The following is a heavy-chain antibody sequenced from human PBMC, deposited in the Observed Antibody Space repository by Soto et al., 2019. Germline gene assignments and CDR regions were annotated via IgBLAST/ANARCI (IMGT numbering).Heavy chain of an antibody. D-gene: IGHD2-15*01. J-gene: IGHJ4*01. V-gene: IGHV3-48*03. CDR3: ARGVEMATLSVRYYFDY. CDR2: MSYSGNTI. Sequence: EVQLVESGGGFVQPGGSLRLSGAASGFTFSISEMTWVRQAPGKGLEWLAFMSYSGNTIYYADSVRGRFSISRDNARNSLFLQMDSLRAEDTAVYYCARGVEMATLSVRYYFDYWGHGTLVTVSS. CDR1: GFTFSISE.